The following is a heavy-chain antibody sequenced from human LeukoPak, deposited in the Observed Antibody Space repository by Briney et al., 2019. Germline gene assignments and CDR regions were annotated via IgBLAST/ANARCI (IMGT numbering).Heavy chain of an antibody. D-gene: IGHD2-15*01. CDR1: GFTFSSYA. CDR3: ARPYCSGGSCYSSIPGPAH. J-gene: IGHJ4*02. Sequence: PGGSLRLSCAASGFTFSSYAMSWVRQAPGKGLEWVSYISSSSSTIHYADSVKGRFTISRDNARNSLYLQINSLTAADTGVYYCARPYCSGGSCYSSIPGPAHWGRGTLVTVSS. CDR2: ISSSSSTI. V-gene: IGHV3-48*01.